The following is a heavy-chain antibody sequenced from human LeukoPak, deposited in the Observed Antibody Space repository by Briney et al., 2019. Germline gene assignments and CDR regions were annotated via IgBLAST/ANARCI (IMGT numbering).Heavy chain of an antibody. J-gene: IGHJ4*02. CDR1: GGSFSGYY. CDR3: ARQRRLLWFGEFRRGYFDY. Sequence: SETLSLTCAVYGGSFSGYYWSWIRQPPGKGLEWIGEINHSGSTNYNPSLKSRVTISVDTSKNQFSLKLSSVTAADTAVYYCARQRRLLWFGEFRRGYFDYWGQGTLVTVSS. V-gene: IGHV4-34*01. CDR2: INHSGST. D-gene: IGHD3-10*01.